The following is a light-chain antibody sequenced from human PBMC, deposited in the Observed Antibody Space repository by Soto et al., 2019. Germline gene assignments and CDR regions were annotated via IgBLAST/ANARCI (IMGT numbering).Light chain of an antibody. CDR2: AAS. V-gene: IGKV1-39*01. CDR3: QQSYDTPQT. CDR1: QSISSY. J-gene: IGKJ1*01. Sequence: DIQLTQSPSSLSASVGDRVTIACRASQSISSYLNWYQQKPGKAPNLLIYAASNLQSGVPSRFSGTGSGTDFTLTISSLQPEDFATYYCQQSYDTPQTFGQGTKMEI.